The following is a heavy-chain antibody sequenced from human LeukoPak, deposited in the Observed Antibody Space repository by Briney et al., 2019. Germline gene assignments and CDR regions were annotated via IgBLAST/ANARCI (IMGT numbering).Heavy chain of an antibody. CDR3: ARHGNFDSSNYYFDY. V-gene: IGHV4-39*01. CDR2: IYYSGST. D-gene: IGHD3-9*01. CDR1: GGSISSSSYY. Sequence: SETLSLTCTVSGGSISSSSYYWGWIRQPPGKGLEWIGSIYYSGSTYYNPSLKSRVTISVDTSKNQFSLKLSSVTAADTAVYYCARHGNFDSSNYYFDYWGQGTLVTVSS. J-gene: IGHJ4*02.